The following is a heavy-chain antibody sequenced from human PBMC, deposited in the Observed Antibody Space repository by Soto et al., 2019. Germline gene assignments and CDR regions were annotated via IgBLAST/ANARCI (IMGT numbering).Heavy chain of an antibody. V-gene: IGHV3-30*18. CDR1: GFTFSSYG. D-gene: IGHD2-2*01. CDR2: ISYDGSNK. J-gene: IGHJ4*02. CDR3: AKEPQYQPLPWAGLDY. Sequence: QVQLVESGGGVVQPGRSLRLSCAASGFTFSSYGMHWVRQAPGKGLEWVAVISYDGSNKYYADSVKGRFTISRDNSKNTRYLQMNSLRAEDTAVYYCAKEPQYQPLPWAGLDYWGQGTLVTVSS.